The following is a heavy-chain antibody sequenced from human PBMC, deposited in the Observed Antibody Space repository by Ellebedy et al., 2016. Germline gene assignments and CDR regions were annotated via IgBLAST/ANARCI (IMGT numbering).Heavy chain of an antibody. CDR2: INYSGST. CDR1: GGSISSYY. J-gene: IGHJ4*02. Sequence: SETLSLTXTVSGGSISSYYWGWIRQPPGKGLEWIGSINYSGSTYYNPSLKSRVTISVDTSKNQFSLKLSSVTAADTAVYYCARAHYDFWSGYGFDYWGQGTLVTVSS. V-gene: IGHV4-39*07. CDR3: ARAHYDFWSGYGFDY. D-gene: IGHD3-3*01.